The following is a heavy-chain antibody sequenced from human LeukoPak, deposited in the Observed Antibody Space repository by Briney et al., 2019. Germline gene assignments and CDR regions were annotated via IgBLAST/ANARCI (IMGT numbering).Heavy chain of an antibody. CDR1: GYTFTSYY. Sequence: ASVKVSCKASGYTFTSYYMHWVRQAPGQGLEWMGRINPNSGGTNYAQKFQGRVTMTRDTSISTAYMELSRLRSDDTAVYYCARDKTTIVRGVSFDPRGQGTLVTVFS. CDR2: INPNSGGT. J-gene: IGHJ5*02. CDR3: ARDKTTIVRGVSFDP. D-gene: IGHD3-10*01. V-gene: IGHV1-2*06.